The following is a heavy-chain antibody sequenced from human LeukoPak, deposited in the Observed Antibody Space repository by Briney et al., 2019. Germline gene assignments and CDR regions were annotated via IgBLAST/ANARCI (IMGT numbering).Heavy chain of an antibody. J-gene: IGHJ4*02. Sequence: KPSETLSHTRGVSDGSVTRGISYCSWIRQPPGEGLEWIAYISDSGGSDYNPSLRGRVTISLDPSKNQFSLRAASGTAADTAVYYGARPPGAGTGPDYWGQGTLVTVSS. D-gene: IGHD6-13*01. CDR3: ARPPGAGTGPDY. CDR1: DGSVTRGISY. V-gene: IGHV4-61*01. CDR2: ISDSGGS.